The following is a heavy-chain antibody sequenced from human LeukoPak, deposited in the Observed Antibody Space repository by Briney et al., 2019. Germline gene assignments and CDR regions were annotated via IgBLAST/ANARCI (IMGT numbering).Heavy chain of an antibody. J-gene: IGHJ3*02. D-gene: IGHD5-24*01. CDR2: INPGGGDT. CDR1: GYTFTNYY. Sequence: GASVKVSCKASGYTFTNYYIHWVRQAPGQGLEWMGLINPGGGDTNYAQNFQGRVTMTRDTSKSTIYMELSSLISEDTAIYYCARIRDGYNDAYDIWGQGTVVTVPS. V-gene: IGHV1-46*01. CDR3: ARIRDGYNDAYDI.